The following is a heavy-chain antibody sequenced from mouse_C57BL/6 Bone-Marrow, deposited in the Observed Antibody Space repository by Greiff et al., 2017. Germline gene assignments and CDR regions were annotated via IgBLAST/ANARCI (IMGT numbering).Heavy chain of an antibody. J-gene: IGHJ1*03. CDR1: GYTFTSYW. CDR3: AKCWKCGSSYGYFDV. Sequence: VQLQQPGAELVMPGASVKLSCKASGYTFTSYWMHWVKQRPGQGLEWIGEIDPSDSYTNYNQKFKGKSTLTVDKSSSTAYMQLSSLTSEDSAVYYGAKCWKCGSSYGYFDVWGTGTTVTVAS. V-gene: IGHV1-69*01. CDR2: IDPSDSYT. D-gene: IGHD1-1*01.